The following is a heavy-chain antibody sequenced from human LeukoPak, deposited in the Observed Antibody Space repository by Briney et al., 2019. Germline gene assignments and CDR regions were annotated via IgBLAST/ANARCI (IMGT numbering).Heavy chain of an antibody. D-gene: IGHD3-10*01. CDR3: ARGTWSLRGVIITGVGYFDY. CDR2: ISYDGSNK. CDR1: GFFFSSYA. V-gene: IGHV3-30*04. Sequence: PGRSLRHSCAASGFFFSSYAMHWVRQAPGKGLEWVAVISYDGSNKYYADSVKGRFTISRDNSKNTLYLQMNSLRAEDTAVYYCARGTWSLRGVIITGVGYFDYWGQGTLVTVSS. J-gene: IGHJ4*02.